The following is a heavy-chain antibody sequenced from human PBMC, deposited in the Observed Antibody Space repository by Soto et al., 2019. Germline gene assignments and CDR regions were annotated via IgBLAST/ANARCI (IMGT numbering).Heavy chain of an antibody. D-gene: IGHD3-10*01. Sequence: ASVKVSCKASGYTFTSYGISWVRQVPGQGLEWMGWISAYNGNTNYAQKLQGRVTMTTDTSTSTAYMELRSLRSDDTAVYYCALWFGELFSYFDYWXQGTLVPVSS. J-gene: IGHJ4*02. V-gene: IGHV1-18*01. CDR3: ALWFGELFSYFDY. CDR2: ISAYNGNT. CDR1: GYTFTSYG.